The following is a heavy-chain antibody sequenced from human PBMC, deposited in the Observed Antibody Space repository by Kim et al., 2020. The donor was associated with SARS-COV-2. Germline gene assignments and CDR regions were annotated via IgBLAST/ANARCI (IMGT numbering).Heavy chain of an antibody. Sequence: SETLSLTCTVSGDSITSYFWGWIRQTPGKGLEWIGYIYHSGSTKYNPSLKSRVIISVDTSKNQFFLNLSSMTAADTAVYYCTRVVAAVDDYFDPWGQGTL. CDR1: GDSITSYF. V-gene: IGHV4-59*13. J-gene: IGHJ5*02. CDR2: IYHSGST. CDR3: TRVVAAVDDYFDP. D-gene: IGHD2-2*01.